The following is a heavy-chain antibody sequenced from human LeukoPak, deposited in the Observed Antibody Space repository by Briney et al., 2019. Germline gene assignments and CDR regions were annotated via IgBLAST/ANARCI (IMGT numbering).Heavy chain of an antibody. J-gene: IGHJ1*01. D-gene: IGHD3-22*01. CDR1: GGSISNNW. V-gene: IGHV4-4*02. Sequence: PSGTLSLTCAVTGGSISNNWWTWVRQPPGKGLEWIGEISQSARTNYNPSHKSRVTMSIDKSRNQFSLRMSSVTAADTAVYYCAGVRLGSSGFSEYFEHWGQGTLVTVSS. CDR2: ISQSART. CDR3: AGVRLGSSGFSEYFEH.